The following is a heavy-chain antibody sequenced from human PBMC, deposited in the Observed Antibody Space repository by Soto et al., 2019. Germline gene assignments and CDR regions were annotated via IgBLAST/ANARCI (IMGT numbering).Heavy chain of an antibody. CDR1: GYTFGNYD. J-gene: IGHJ5*02. Sequence: QVQLVQSGAEVKKPGASVQVSCKASGYTFGNYDINWVRQATGQGLEWMGWMNPNSGNTGYAQKFQGRVTMTRNISISTACMELSSLGSDETAVYYCERMAASGSLKWPAPWGQGTLVTVS. D-gene: IGHD3-10*01. V-gene: IGHV1-8*01. CDR3: ERMAASGSLKWPAP. CDR2: MNPNSGNT.